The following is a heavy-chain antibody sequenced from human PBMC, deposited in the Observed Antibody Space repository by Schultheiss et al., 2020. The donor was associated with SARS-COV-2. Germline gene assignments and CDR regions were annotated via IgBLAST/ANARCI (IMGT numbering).Heavy chain of an antibody. CDR3: TTDPTYWGIDYYYMDV. V-gene: IGHV1-58*01. J-gene: IGHJ6*03. CDR1: GFTFTSSA. D-gene: IGHD7-27*01. Sequence: SVKVSCKASGFTFTSSAVQWVRQARGQRLEWIGWIVVGSGNTNYAQKFQERVTITRDMSTSTAYMELSSLRSEDTAVYYCTTDPTYWGIDYYYMDVWGKGTTVTVSS. CDR2: IVVGSGNT.